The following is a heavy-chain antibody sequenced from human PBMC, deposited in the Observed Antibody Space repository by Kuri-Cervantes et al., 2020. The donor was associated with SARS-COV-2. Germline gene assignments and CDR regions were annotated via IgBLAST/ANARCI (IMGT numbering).Heavy chain of an antibody. J-gene: IGHJ6*03. CDR2: IRQDGSQK. CDR3: ARLGYCNSSSCNRGDYYYYYMDV. CDR1: GFTFSRYW. D-gene: IGHD2-2*03. V-gene: IGHV3-7*01. Sequence: ESLKISWAASGFTFSRYWMSWVRQAPGKGLEWVANIRQDGSQKLYVDSVKGRFTISRDNANNKMYLQMNSLRAEDTAVYYCARLGYCNSSSCNRGDYYYYYMDVWGNGSTVTVSS.